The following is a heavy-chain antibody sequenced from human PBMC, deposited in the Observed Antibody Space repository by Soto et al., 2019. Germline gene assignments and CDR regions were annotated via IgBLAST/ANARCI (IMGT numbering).Heavy chain of an antibody. CDR3: ARGGRVGYSYAKSRDWFDP. Sequence: PSETLSLTCAVYGVSFSGYYWSWIRQPPGKGLEWIGEINHSGSTNYNPPLKSRVTISVDTSKNQFSLKLSSVAAADTAVYYCARGGRVGYSYAKSRDWFDPWGQGTLVTVSS. J-gene: IGHJ5*02. CDR2: INHSGST. CDR1: GVSFSGYY. D-gene: IGHD5-18*01. V-gene: IGHV4-34*01.